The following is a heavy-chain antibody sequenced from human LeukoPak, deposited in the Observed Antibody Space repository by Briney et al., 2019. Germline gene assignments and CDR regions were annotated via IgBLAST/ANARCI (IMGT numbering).Heavy chain of an antibody. CDR3: ARRRHANNGVDV. CDR1: GDSVSTTTSI. J-gene: IGHJ6*02. V-gene: IGHV6-1*01. Sequence: SQTLSLTRAISGDSVSTTTSIWNWIRQSPSRGLEWLGRTYYRSKWNYDYADSVKSRITISPDTSENQFSLQLQFVTPEDSAVYYCARRRHANNGVDVWGQETTVTVSS. CDR2: TYYRSKWNY.